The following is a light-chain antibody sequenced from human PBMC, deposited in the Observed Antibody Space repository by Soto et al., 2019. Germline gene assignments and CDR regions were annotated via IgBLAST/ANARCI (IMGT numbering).Light chain of an antibody. J-gene: IGKJ4*01. CDR1: QSVGSN. Sequence: EIVMTQSPATLSVSRGEAVTLSCRARQSVGSNLAWYQQTPGQAPRVVIYDASTRATVIPARFSGSGSGTEFTLTISSLQSEDFAVYYCQQYDTWPLTFGGGTKVDIK. CDR3: QQYDTWPLT. CDR2: DAS. V-gene: IGKV3-15*01.